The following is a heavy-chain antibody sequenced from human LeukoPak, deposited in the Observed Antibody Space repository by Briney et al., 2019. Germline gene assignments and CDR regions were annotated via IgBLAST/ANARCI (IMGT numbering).Heavy chain of an antibody. V-gene: IGHV3-33*01. CDR1: GFIFRRYG. CDR3: SRDLYFHDSSGYYYRVDY. CDR2: IWYDGSNK. D-gene: IGHD3-22*01. J-gene: IGHJ4*02. Sequence: PGGSLRLSCAASGFIFRRYGLHYVRQAPGKGLEWGAAIWYDGSNKYYADSVKGRFTITRDNSRNTLYLEMNSLRAEDTAVYYCSRDLYFHDSSGYYYRVDYWGQGTLVTVSS.